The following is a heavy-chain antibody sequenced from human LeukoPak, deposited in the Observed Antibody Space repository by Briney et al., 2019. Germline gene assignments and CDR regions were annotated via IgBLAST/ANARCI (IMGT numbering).Heavy chain of an antibody. CDR3: ARVTDYYDSSGYFDY. CDR2: ISAYNGNT. D-gene: IGHD3-22*01. CDR1: GYTFTNYG. V-gene: IGHV1-18*01. Sequence: ASVKVSCKASGYTFTNYGISWVRQAPGQGLEWMGWISAYNGNTNYAQKLQGRVTMTTDTSTSTAYMELRSLRSDDTAVYYCARVTDYYDSSGYFDYWGQGTLVTVSS. J-gene: IGHJ4*02.